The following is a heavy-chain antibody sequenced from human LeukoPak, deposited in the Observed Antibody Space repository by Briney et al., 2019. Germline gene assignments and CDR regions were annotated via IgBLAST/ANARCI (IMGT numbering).Heavy chain of an antibody. V-gene: IGHV3-48*01. CDR1: GFTFSSYS. D-gene: IGHD3-3*01. Sequence: GGSLRLSCAASGFTFSSYSMNWVRRAPGKGLEWVSYISSSSSTIYYADSVKGRFTISRDNAKNSLYLQMNSLRAEDTAVYYCARGWTYYDFWSGYAWSQGTLVTVSS. J-gene: IGHJ5*02. CDR3: ARGWTYYDFWSGYA. CDR2: ISSSSSTI.